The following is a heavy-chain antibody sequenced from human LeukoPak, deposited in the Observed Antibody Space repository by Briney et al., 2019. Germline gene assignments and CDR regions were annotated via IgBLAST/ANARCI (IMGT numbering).Heavy chain of an antibody. J-gene: IGHJ6*03. CDR3: AREIEQLGYYMDV. D-gene: IGHD5-18*01. CDR1: GGSFSGYY. V-gene: IGHV4-59*01. Sequence: PSETLSLTCAVYGGSFSGYYWSWIRQPPGKGLEWIGYIYYSGSTNSNPSLKSRVTISVDTSKNQFSLKLSPVTAADTAVYYCAREIEQLGYYMDVWGKGTTVTVSS. CDR2: IYYSGST.